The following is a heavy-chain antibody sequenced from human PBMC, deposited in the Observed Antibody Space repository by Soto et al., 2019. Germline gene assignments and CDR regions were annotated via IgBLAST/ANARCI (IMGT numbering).Heavy chain of an antibody. D-gene: IGHD3-10*01. CDR1: GGTFSSYA. CDR3: PSESGSGNYRYYGMDV. Sequence: QVQLVQSGAEVKKPGSSVKVSCKASGGTFSSYAINWVRQAPGQGLEWMGGIIPIFGTANNAQKFQGRVTITAYDSTSTAYMELRSLRSEEPAVYYCPSESGSGNYRYYGMDVWGTGTTVTVAS. J-gene: IGHJ6*04. V-gene: IGHV1-69*12. CDR2: IIPIFGTA.